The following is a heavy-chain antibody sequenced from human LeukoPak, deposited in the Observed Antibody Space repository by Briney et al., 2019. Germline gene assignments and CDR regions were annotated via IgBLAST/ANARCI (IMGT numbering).Heavy chain of an antibody. Sequence: ASVKVSCEASGYTFTSYGISWVRQAPGQGLEWMGWISAYNGNTNYAQKLQGRVTMTTDTSTSTAYMELRSLRSDNTAVYYCARAHYYDSSGYYLNFDYWGQGTLVTVSS. CDR2: ISAYNGNT. V-gene: IGHV1-18*01. J-gene: IGHJ4*02. D-gene: IGHD3-22*01. CDR1: GYTFTSYG. CDR3: ARAHYYDSSGYYLNFDY.